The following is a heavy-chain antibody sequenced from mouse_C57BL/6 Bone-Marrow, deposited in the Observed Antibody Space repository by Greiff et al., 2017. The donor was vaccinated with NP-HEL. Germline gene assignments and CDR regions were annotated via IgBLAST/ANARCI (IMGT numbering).Heavy chain of an antibody. CDR1: GFTFSDYG. D-gene: IGHD2-3*01. V-gene: IGHV5-15*01. CDR2: ISNLAYSI. J-gene: IGHJ1*03. Sequence: EVQGVESGGGLVQPGGSLKLSCAASGFTFSDYGMAWVRQAPRKGPEGVAFISNLAYSIYYADTVTGRFTISRENAKNTLYLEMSSLRSEDTAMYYCARRYDGFYWYFDVWGTGTTVTVSS. CDR3: ARRYDGFYWYFDV.